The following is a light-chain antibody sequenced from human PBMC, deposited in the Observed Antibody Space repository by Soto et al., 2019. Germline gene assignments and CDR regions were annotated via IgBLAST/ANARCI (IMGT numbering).Light chain of an antibody. CDR2: DAS. Sequence: EIVMTQSPATLSVSPGERGTLSCRASQSVSSNLAWYQQKPGQAPRSLMYDASTRATGIPARFSGSGSGTEFTLTISSLQSEDFAVYYCQQFNNWPHTFGQGTKLEIK. V-gene: IGKV3-15*01. J-gene: IGKJ2*01. CDR1: QSVSSN. CDR3: QQFNNWPHT.